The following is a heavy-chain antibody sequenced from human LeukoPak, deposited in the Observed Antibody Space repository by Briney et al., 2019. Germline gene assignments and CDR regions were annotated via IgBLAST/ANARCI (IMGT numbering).Heavy chain of an antibody. CDR1: GFIVSSSY. CDR3: ARRTGAAPGEFFLH. V-gene: IGHV3-53*01. CDR2: IYSSGST. Sequence: GGSLRLSCAGSGFIVSSSYTSWVRQAPGKGLEWASAIYSSGSTDYADSVRGRFTIARDTSKNMVYLQMNSLTAEDTAIYYCARRTGAAPGEFFLHWGQGTLVTVSS. D-gene: IGHD6-19*01. J-gene: IGHJ1*01.